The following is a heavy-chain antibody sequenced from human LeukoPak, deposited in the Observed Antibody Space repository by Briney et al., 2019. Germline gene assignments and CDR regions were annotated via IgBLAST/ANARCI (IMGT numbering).Heavy chain of an antibody. D-gene: IGHD3-3*01. CDR1: GFRFNNRD. CDR2: ISNAGDT. CDR3: AKTSETLYYDFWSGYPMAGY. V-gene: IGHV3-13*01. Sequence: GGSLRLSCAASGFRFNNRDMHWVRQTTGKGLEWVSGISNAGDTYYVGSVKGRFTISRENAKNSLYLQMNSLRAEDTAVYYCAKTSETLYYDFWSGYPMAGYWGQGTLVTVSS. J-gene: IGHJ4*02.